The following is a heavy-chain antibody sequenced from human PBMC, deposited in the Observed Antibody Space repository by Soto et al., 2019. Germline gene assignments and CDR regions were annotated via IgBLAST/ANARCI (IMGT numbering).Heavy chain of an antibody. D-gene: IGHD3-3*01. V-gene: IGHV3-23*01. CDR3: TTEDFWSGYYLYYYGMDV. J-gene: IGHJ6*02. CDR1: GFTFSSYA. Sequence: GGSLRLSCAASGFTFSSYAMSWVRQAPGKGLEWVSAISGSGGSTYYADSVKGRFTISRDNSKNTLYLQMNSLIAEDTAVYYCTTEDFWSGYYLYYYGMDVWGQGTTVTVSS. CDR2: ISGSGGST.